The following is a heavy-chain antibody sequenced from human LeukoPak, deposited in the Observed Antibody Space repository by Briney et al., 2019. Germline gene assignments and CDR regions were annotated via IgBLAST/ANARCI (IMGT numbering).Heavy chain of an antibody. CDR2: IYSGGST. D-gene: IGHD4-17*01. Sequence: GGSLRLSCAASGFTVSSNYMSWVRQAPGKGLEWVSVIYSGGSTYYADSVKGRFTISRDNSKNTLYLQMNSLRAEDTAVYYCAKAAIYGDYYFDYWGQGTLVTVSS. V-gene: IGHV3-53*01. J-gene: IGHJ4*02. CDR1: GFTVSSNY. CDR3: AKAAIYGDYYFDY.